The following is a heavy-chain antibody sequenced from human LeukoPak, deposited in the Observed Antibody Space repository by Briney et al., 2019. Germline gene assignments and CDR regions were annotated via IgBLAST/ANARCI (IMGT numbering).Heavy chain of an antibody. Sequence: GGSLRLSCAASGFTFSSYSMTWVRQAPGKGLEWVSSISSSSSYIYYADSVKGRFTISRDNSKNTLYLQMTSLRAEDTAVYYCVRDPYYYMDVWGKGTMVTISS. V-gene: IGHV3-21*04. CDR1: GFTFSSYS. CDR2: ISSSSSYI. CDR3: VRDPYYYMDV. J-gene: IGHJ6*03.